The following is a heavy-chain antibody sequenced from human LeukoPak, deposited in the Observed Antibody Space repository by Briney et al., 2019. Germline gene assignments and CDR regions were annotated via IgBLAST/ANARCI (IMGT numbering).Heavy chain of an antibody. V-gene: IGHV4-39*01. Sequence: SETLSLTCTVSGGSISSSTYYWGWIRQPPGKGLEWIGSIHYSGSTYYNPSLKSRVTISVETSTNQFSLKLSSVTAADTAVYHCARRGIALTGSWNWYFDLWGRGTLVTVSS. CDR1: GGSISSSTYY. D-gene: IGHD6-13*01. J-gene: IGHJ2*01. CDR3: ARRGIALTGSWNWYFDL. CDR2: IHYSGST.